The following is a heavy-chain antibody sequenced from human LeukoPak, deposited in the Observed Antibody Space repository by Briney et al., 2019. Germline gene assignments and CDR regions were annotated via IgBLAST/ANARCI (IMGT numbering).Heavy chain of an antibody. Sequence: GGSLRLSCAASGFTVSSNYMSWVRQAPGKGLEWVSVIYSGGSTYYADSVKGRFTISRDNSKNTLYLQMNSLRAEDTAVYYCGRVGSGGSWHREKYYYYYYMDVWGKGTTVTVSS. V-gene: IGHV3-66*02. D-gene: IGHD2-15*01. CDR3: GRVGSGGSWHREKYYYYYYMDV. CDR2: IYSGGST. CDR1: GFTVSSNY. J-gene: IGHJ6*03.